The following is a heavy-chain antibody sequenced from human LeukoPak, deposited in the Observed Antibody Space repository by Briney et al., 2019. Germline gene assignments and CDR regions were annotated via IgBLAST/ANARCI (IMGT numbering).Heavy chain of an antibody. J-gene: IGHJ6*03. CDR1: GFIFSNYA. CDR2: ISHDGTDK. V-gene: IGHV3-30*04. Sequence: GGSLRLSCAASGFIFSNYAMYWVRQAPDKGLEWVAVISHDGTDKDYSDSVKGRFTISRDNSKSTLYLQMNSLRAEDTAVYYCASMGYGSGSFLYYYYMDVWGKGTTVTVSS. D-gene: IGHD3-10*01. CDR3: ASMGYGSGSFLYYYYMDV.